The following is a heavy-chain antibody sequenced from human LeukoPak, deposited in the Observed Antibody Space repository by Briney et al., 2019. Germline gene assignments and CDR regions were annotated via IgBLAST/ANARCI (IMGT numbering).Heavy chain of an antibody. Sequence: SETLSLTCNVSGGSISSYYWSWIRQPPGKGQEWIGCIYFSGSTNYNPSLKSRVTISVDTSKNQFSLKLSSVTAADTAVYYCARDRPWACSGGSCHGDWFDPWGQGTLVSVSS. CDR3: ARDRPWACSGGSCHGDWFDP. V-gene: IGHV4-59*01. CDR1: GGSISSYY. J-gene: IGHJ5*02. CDR2: IYFSGST. D-gene: IGHD2-15*01.